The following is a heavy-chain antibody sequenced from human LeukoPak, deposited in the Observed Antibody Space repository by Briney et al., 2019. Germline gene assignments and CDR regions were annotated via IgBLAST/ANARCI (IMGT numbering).Heavy chain of an antibody. CDR3: ARDSYGDYVDDY. V-gene: IGHV4-4*08. CDR2: IYYSGST. J-gene: IGHJ4*02. D-gene: IGHD4-17*01. CDR1: GGSISSYY. Sequence: SETLSLTCTVSGGSISSYYWSWIRQPPGKGLEWIGYIYYSGSTNYNPSLKSRVTISVDTSKNQFSLKLSSVTAADTAVYYCARDSYGDYVDDYWGQGTLVTVSS.